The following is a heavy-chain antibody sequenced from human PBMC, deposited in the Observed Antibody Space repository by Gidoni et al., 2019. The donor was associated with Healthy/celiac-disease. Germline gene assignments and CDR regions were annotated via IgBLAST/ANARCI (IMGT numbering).Heavy chain of an antibody. Sequence: GRFTISRDNSKNTLYLQMNSLRAEDTAVYYCAKGGVVVIAINAFDIWGQGTMVTVSS. CDR3: AKGGVVVIAINAFDI. V-gene: IGHV3-23*01. D-gene: IGHD2-21*01. J-gene: IGHJ3*02.